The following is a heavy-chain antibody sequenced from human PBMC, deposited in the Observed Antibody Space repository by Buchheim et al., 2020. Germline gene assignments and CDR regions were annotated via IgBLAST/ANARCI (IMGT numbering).Heavy chain of an antibody. D-gene: IGHD3-16*02. CDR2: ISYDVSNK. J-gene: IGHJ6*02. V-gene: IGHV3-30*14. CDR1: GFTFSSYA. CDR3: AGDSRGTFGGVIANPYYYYGMDV. Sequence: QVQLVESGGGVVQPGRSLRLSCAASGFTFSSYAMHWVRQAPGKGLEWVAVISYDVSNKYYAASVKGRFTISREHSKNKLYLQMNSLRAEDTAVYYCAGDSRGTFGGVIANPYYYYGMDVWGQGTT.